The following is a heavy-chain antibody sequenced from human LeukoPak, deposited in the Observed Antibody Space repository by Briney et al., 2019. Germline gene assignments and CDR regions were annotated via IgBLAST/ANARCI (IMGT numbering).Heavy chain of an antibody. CDR1: GLTFNKYV. D-gene: IGHD5-18*01. CDR3: VKGEVRGYKKRGVDY. CDR2: VSNNGGSA. V-gene: IGHV3-64D*06. J-gene: IGHJ4*02. Sequence: GGSLRLSCSASGLTFNKYVMHWVRQAPDKGLEYVSGVSNNGGSAYYADSVKGRFTISRDNSKNTLYLQMSSLRPEDTAAYYCVKGEVRGYKKRGVDYWGQGTLVTVSS.